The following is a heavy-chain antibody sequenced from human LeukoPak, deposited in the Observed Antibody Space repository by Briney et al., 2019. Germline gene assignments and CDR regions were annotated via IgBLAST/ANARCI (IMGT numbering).Heavy chain of an antibody. V-gene: IGHV3-48*01. CDR2: IRGRSSTI. J-gene: IGHJ4*02. CDR1: AFTFSDYS. CDR3: ARDRLTSGSYFFDY. D-gene: IGHD1-26*01. Sequence: GGSLRLSCAASAFTFSDYSMNWVRQAPGKGLEWISYIRGRSSTIYYADSVRGRFTISRDNAKNSMYLQMNSLRAEDTAVYYCARDRLTSGSYFFDYWGQGTLVTVSS.